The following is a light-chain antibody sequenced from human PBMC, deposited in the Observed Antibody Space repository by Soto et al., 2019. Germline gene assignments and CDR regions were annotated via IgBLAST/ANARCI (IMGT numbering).Light chain of an antibody. V-gene: IGKV3-15*01. CDR2: VAY. J-gene: IGKJ4*01. CDR1: QSVSSN. CDR3: QQYNVWPLT. Sequence: EIVMTQSPATLSVSPGERATLSCRASQSVSSNLAWYQQKPGQTPKLLIYVAYTRATGIPARLSGSGSGTEFTLTISSLQSEDFAVYYCQQYNVWPLTFGGGTKVEFK.